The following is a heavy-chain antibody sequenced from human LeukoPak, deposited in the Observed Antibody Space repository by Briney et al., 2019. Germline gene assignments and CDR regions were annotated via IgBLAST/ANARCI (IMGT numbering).Heavy chain of an antibody. J-gene: IGHJ4*02. CDR1: GFTLSSNW. CDR2: ISSSGSTI. Sequence: PGGSLRLSCAGSGFTLSSNWMHWVRQAPGKGLEWVSYISSSGSTIYYADSVKGRFTISRDNAKNSLYLQMNSLRAEDTAVYSCARVNDYDSGSLYRPIDYWGQGTLVTVSS. CDR3: ARVNDYDSGSLYRPIDY. V-gene: IGHV3-48*04. D-gene: IGHD3-10*01.